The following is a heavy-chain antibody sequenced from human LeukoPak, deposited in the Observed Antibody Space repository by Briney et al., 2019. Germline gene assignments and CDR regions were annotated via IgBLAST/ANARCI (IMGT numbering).Heavy chain of an antibody. Sequence: GGSLRLSCAASEFTFSSYAMTWVRQAPGKGLEWVSAISGSGGRTDYADSVRGRFTISRDNFKNTLYLQMNSLRAEDTAVYYCAKDRCSSCYYYYSMDVWGKGTTVTVSS. J-gene: IGHJ6*04. CDR3: AKDRCSSCYYYYSMDV. V-gene: IGHV3-23*01. CDR2: ISGSGGRT. D-gene: IGHD6-13*01. CDR1: EFTFSSYA.